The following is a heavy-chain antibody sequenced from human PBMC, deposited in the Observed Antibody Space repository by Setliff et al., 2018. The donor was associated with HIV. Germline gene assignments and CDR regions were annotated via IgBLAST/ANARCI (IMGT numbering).Heavy chain of an antibody. J-gene: IGHJ3*02. CDR2: INPNSGDT. Sequence: GASVKVSCKASGYTFSDYYMHWVRQAPGQGLEWMGWINPNSGDTNYAQKFQGRVNMTRDTSISTTYMELSRLRSDDTAVYYCARDPGYKSTWYGVFDIWGQGTMVTVSS. D-gene: IGHD6-13*01. CDR3: ARDPGYKSTWYGVFDI. CDR1: GYTFSDYY. V-gene: IGHV1-2*02.